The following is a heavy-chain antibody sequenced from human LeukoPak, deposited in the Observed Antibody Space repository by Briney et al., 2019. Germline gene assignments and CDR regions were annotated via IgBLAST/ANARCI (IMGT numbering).Heavy chain of an antibody. J-gene: IGHJ4*02. V-gene: IGHV4-31*03. D-gene: IGHD3-10*01. CDR2: ISYSGST. CDR1: GGSISRGGFY. Sequence: SETLSLTCTVSGGSISRGGFYWSWFRQHPGKGLEWIGYISYSGSTYYNPSLKSRVTISIDTSKNQFSLRLSSVTAADTAMYYCASAGGSGSYPYYFDYWGQGTLVTVSS. CDR3: ASAGGSGSYPYYFDY.